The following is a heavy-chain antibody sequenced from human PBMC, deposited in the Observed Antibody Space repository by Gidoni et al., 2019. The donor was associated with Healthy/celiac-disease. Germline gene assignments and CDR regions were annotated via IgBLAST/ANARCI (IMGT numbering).Heavy chain of an antibody. CDR2: IYWNDDK. J-gene: IGHJ4*02. V-gene: IGHV2-5*01. CDR1: GFSLSTRGVG. Sequence: QITLKESGPTLVKPTQTLTLTCTFSGFSLSTRGVGVGWIRQPPGKALEWLALIYWNDDKRYSPSLKSRLTITKDTSKNQVVLTMTNMDPVDTATYYCAHTNYDFWSGYYFPFDYWGQGTLVTVSS. D-gene: IGHD3-3*01. CDR3: AHTNYDFWSGYYFPFDY.